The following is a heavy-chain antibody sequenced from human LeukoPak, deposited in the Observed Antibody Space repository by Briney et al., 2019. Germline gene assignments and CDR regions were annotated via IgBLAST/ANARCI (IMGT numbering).Heavy chain of an antibody. CDR1: GYTFTNYG. V-gene: IGHV1-18*01. CDR2: ISGYNGYT. Sequence: ASVKVSCKASGYTFTNYGVSWVRQAPGQGLEWMGWISGYNGYTNYAQKFQFRVTMTTDTSTSTAYMELRSLTSDDTVVYHCARDKAVTTELTQYFHHWGQGTLVTVSS. CDR3: ARDKAVTTELTQYFHH. J-gene: IGHJ1*01. D-gene: IGHD4-11*01.